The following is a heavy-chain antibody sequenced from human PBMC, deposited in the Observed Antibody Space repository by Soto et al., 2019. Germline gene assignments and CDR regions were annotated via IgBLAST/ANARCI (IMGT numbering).Heavy chain of an antibody. V-gene: IGHV3-9*01. J-gene: IGHJ4*02. CDR2: ISWNSGSI. D-gene: IGHD1-26*01. CDR3: AKEQSSGSYYYFDY. Sequence: GGSLRLSCAASGFTFDDYAMHWVRQAPGKGLEWVSGISWNSGSIGYADSVKGRFTISRDNAKNSLYLQMNSLRAEDTALYYCAKEQSSGSYYYFDYWGQGTLVTVSS. CDR1: GFTFDDYA.